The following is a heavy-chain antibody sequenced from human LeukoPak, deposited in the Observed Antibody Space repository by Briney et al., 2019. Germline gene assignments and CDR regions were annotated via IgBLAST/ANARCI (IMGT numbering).Heavy chain of an antibody. Sequence: ASVKVSCKASGYTFTGYYMHWVCQAPGQGLEWVGWINPNSGGTNYAQKFQGRVTMTRDTSISTAYMELSRLRSDDTAVYYCARDQGVVPAAIYGNWFDPWGQGTLVTVSS. CDR1: GYTFTGYY. J-gene: IGHJ5*02. D-gene: IGHD2-2*02. CDR2: INPNSGGT. CDR3: ARDQGVVPAAIYGNWFDP. V-gene: IGHV1-2*02.